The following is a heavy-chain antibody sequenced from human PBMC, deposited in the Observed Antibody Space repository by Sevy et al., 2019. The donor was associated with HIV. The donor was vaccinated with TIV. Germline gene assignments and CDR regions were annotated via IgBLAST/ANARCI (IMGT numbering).Heavy chain of an antibody. D-gene: IGHD6-6*01. V-gene: IGHV1-3*01. J-gene: IGHJ5*02. CDR1: GYTFTSYA. CDR3: ARDWGSSSRWFDP. CDR2: INAGNGNT. Sequence: ASVNVSCKASGYTFTSYAMHWVRQAPGQRLEWMGWINAGNGNTKYSQKFQGRVTITRDTSASTAYMELSSLRSEDTAVYYCARDWGSSSRWFDPWGQGTLVTVSS.